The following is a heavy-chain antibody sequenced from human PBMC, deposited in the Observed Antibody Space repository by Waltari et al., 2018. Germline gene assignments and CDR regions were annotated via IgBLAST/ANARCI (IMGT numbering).Heavy chain of an antibody. CDR2: VDPEDCEN. D-gene: IGHD6-6*01. J-gene: IGHJ4*02. CDR3: ATMSSSLGADY. Sequence: EVQLVQSGAEVKKPGATVKISCQVSGYPFTDYYMHWVQQAPGKGREWMGLVDPEDCENIYAEKCQGRVNITEDTSTDTVYMELSRLRAEDTAVYYCATMSSSLGADYWGQGTLVTVSS. V-gene: IGHV1-69-2*01. CDR1: GYPFTDYY.